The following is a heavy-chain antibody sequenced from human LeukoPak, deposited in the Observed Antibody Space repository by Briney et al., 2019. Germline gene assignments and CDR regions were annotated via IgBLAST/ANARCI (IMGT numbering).Heavy chain of an antibody. CDR1: GGSFSGYY. V-gene: IGHV4-34*01. CDR2: INHSGST. CDR3: ASTLGYCSGGSCYSGY. Sequence: PSETLSPTCAVYGGSFSGYYWSWIRQPPGKGLEWIGEINHSGSTNYNPSLKSRVTISVDTSKNQFSLELSSVTAADTAVYYCASTLGYCSGGSCYSGYWGQGTLVTVSS. J-gene: IGHJ4*02. D-gene: IGHD2-15*01.